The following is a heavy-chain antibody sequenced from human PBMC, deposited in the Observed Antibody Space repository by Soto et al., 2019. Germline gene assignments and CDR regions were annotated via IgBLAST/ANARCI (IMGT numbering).Heavy chain of an antibody. D-gene: IGHD3-22*01. J-gene: IGHJ6*02. CDR2: ISYSGST. CDR1: GGSVSRGNYY. V-gene: IGHV4-31*03. Sequence: QVQLQESGPGLVKASQTLSLTCTVSGGSVSRGNYYWSWIRQHPGKGLEWIGNISYSGSTYHNPSLKSRVTISVDTSKNQFSLKLSSVTAADTAVYYCARGMIPRDFSGMDVWGQGTTVTVSS. CDR3: ARGMIPRDFSGMDV.